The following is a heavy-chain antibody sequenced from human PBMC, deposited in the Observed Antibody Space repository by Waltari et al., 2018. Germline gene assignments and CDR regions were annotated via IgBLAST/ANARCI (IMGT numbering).Heavy chain of an antibody. V-gene: IGHV3-23*01. CDR3: ARYNVLNGSFDS. D-gene: IGHD1-20*01. J-gene: IGHJ4*02. Sequence: EVLLSESGGGLVHPGGSLRLSCAASGFTFVSYAMSWVRQAPGKGLGWVATISGGAENTYYADSAEGQVTISGDNSKNILYLQLNGLRADDTAVYYCARYNVLNGSFDSWGQGVRLAVSS. CDR1: GFTFVSYA. CDR2: ISGGAENT.